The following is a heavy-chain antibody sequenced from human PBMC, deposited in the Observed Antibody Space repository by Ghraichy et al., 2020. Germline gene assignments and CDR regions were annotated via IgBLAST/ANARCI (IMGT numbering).Heavy chain of an antibody. CDR1: GYTFTSYG. CDR3: ARVMSRKYYDSSGYYGF. D-gene: IGHD3-22*01. CDR2: ISAYNGNT. V-gene: IGHV1-18*01. J-gene: IGHJ2*01. Sequence: ASVKVSCKASGYTFTSYGISWVRQAPGQGLEWMGWISAYNGNTNYAQKLQGRVTMTTDTSTSTAYMELRSLRSDDTAVYYCARVMSRKYYDSSGYYGFWGRGTLVTVSS.